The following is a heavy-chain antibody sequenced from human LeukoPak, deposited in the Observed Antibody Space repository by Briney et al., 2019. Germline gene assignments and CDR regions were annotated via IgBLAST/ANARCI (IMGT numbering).Heavy chain of an antibody. D-gene: IGHD3-3*01. V-gene: IGHV4-61*02. CDR1: GGSISSGSYY. J-gene: IGHJ4*02. CDR3: ARSAYYDFWSGYDY. Sequence: PSETLSLTCTVSGGSISSGSYYWSWIRQPAGKGLEWIGRIYTSGSTNYNPSLKSRVTISVDTSKNQFSLKLSSVTAADTAVYYCARSAYYDFWSGYDYWGQGTLVTVSS. CDR2: IYTSGST.